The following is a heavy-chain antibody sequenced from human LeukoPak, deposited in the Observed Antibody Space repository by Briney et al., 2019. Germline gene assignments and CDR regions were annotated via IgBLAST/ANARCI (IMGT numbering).Heavy chain of an antibody. J-gene: IGHJ5*02. D-gene: IGHD6-19*01. Sequence: ASVKVSCKASGYTFTGYCMHWVRQAPGQGLEWMGWINPNSGGTNYAQKFQGRVTMTRDTSISTAYMELSRLRSDDTAVYYCARDIAVAGTIWFDPWGQGTLVTVSS. CDR2: INPNSGGT. CDR3: ARDIAVAGTIWFDP. CDR1: GYTFTGYC. V-gene: IGHV1-2*02.